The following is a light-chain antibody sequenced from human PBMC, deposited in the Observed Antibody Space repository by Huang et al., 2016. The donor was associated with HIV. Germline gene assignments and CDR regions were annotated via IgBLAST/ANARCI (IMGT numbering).Light chain of an antibody. V-gene: IGKV3-15*01. CDR3: QQYNNWPPVT. J-gene: IGKJ1*01. Sequence: EIVMTQSPATLSVSPGERAPLSCRASQSVLNKLAWYHQRPGQAPRRLIYGASTRATGIAARCSGSGSGTEFTLTISSLQSEDFGVYYCQQYNNWPPVTFGQGTKVEIK. CDR1: QSVLNK. CDR2: GAS.